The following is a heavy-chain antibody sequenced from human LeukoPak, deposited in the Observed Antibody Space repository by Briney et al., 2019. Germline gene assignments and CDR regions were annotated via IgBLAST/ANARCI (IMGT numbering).Heavy chain of an antibody. CDR2: ISGFGGST. CDR3: ARRSGSSWSSFDY. Sequence: LAGGSLRLSCAASGFTFNNYAMNWVRQAPGKGLEWVSGISGFGGSTYYAPSVKGRLTISRDNFGNMLYLHLDSLRVEDTAIYYCARRSGSSWSSFDYWGQGALVTVSS. V-gene: IGHV3-23*01. D-gene: IGHD6-13*01. J-gene: IGHJ4*02. CDR1: GFTFNNYA.